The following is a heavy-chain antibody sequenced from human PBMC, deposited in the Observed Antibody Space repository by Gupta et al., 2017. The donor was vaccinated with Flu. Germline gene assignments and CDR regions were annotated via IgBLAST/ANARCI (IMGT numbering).Heavy chain of an antibody. CDR1: GFMFNNYG. CDR2: IWYDGSNK. D-gene: IGHD5-12*01. Sequence: QVQLVESGGGVVQPGKSLRLSCAASGFMFNNYGFHWVRQAPGKGLEWVAVIWYDGSNKYYGDSVKGRFTGSRDTSKNTLYLKMNSLRAEDTAVYYCARAQDGYRNYYYGMDVWGQGTTVTVSS. J-gene: IGHJ6*02. CDR3: ARAQDGYRNYYYGMDV. V-gene: IGHV3-33*01.